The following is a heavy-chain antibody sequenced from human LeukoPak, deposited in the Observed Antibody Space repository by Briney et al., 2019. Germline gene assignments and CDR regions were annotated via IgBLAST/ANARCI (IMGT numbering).Heavy chain of an antibody. J-gene: IGHJ4*02. Sequence: ASVKVSCKASGYTFTGYYMHWVRQALGQGLEWMGWINPNSGGTNYAQKFQGRVTMTRDTSISTAYMELSRLRSDDTAVYYCARQEYYYGSAPDYWGQGTLVTVSS. V-gene: IGHV1-2*02. CDR2: INPNSGGT. CDR1: GYTFTGYY. CDR3: ARQEYYYGSAPDY. D-gene: IGHD3-10*01.